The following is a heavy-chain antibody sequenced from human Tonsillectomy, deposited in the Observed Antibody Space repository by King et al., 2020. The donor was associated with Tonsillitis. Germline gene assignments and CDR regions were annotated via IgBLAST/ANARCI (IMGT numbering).Heavy chain of an antibody. CDR3: ARGIVATTYDAFDI. CDR1: GGTFSSYA. CDR2: IIPIFGTA. J-gene: IGHJ3*02. D-gene: IGHD5-12*01. Sequence: QLVQSGAEVKKPGSSVKVSCKASGGTFSSYAISWVRQAPGQGLEWMGGIIPIFGTANYAQKFQGRVTITADETTSTAYMELSSLRSEDTAVYYCARGIVATTYDAFDIWGQGTMVTVSS. V-gene: IGHV1-69*19.